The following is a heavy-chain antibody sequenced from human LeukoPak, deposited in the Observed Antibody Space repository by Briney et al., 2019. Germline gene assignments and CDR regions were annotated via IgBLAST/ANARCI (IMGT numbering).Heavy chain of an antibody. D-gene: IGHD3-22*01. CDR1: GYTFTSYG. V-gene: IGHV1-18*01. Sequence: ASVKVSCKASGYTFTSYGISWVRQAPGQGLEWMGWISAYNGNTNYAQKLQGRVTMTTDTSTSTAYMELRSLRSDDTAVYYCARDGYYYDSSGYLLDYWGREPWSPSPQ. CDR3: ARDGYYYDSSGYLLDY. CDR2: ISAYNGNT. J-gene: IGHJ4*02.